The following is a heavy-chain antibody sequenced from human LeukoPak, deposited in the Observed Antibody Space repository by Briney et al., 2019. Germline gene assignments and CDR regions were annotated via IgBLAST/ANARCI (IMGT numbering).Heavy chain of an antibody. J-gene: IGHJ4*02. Sequence: SVKVSCKASGGTFSSYAISWVRQAPGQGLEWMGGIIPIFGTANYAQKFQGRVTITTDESTSTAYMELSSLRSEDTAVYYCASQGYCSGGSCYDYWGQGTLVTVSS. D-gene: IGHD2-15*01. CDR2: IIPIFGTA. V-gene: IGHV1-69*05. CDR3: ASQGYCSGGSCYDY. CDR1: GGTFSSYA.